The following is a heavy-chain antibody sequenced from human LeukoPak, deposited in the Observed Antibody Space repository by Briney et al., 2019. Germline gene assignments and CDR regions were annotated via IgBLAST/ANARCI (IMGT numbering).Heavy chain of an antibody. D-gene: IGHD2-2*01. Sequence: GRSLRLSCAASGFTFSSYAMHWVRQAPGKGLEWVAVISYDGSNKYYADSVKGRFTISRDNSKNTPYLQMNGLRAEDTAVYYCARGGHCSSTSCYGYYYYYGMDVWGQGTTVTVSS. CDR1: GFTFSSYA. CDR2: ISYDGSNK. J-gene: IGHJ6*02. V-gene: IGHV3-30-3*01. CDR3: ARGGHCSSTSCYGYYYYYGMDV.